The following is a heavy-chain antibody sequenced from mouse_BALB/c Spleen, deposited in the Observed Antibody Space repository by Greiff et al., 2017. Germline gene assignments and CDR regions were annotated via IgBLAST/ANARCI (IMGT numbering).Heavy chain of an antibody. V-gene: IGHV3-6*02. Sequence: EVHLVESGPGLVKPSQSLSLTCSVTGYSITSGYYWNWIRQFPGNKLEWMGYISYDGSNNYNPSLKNRISITRDTSKNQFFLKLNSVTTEDTATYYCAREFTTDYAMDYWGQGTSVTVSS. J-gene: IGHJ4*01. CDR2: ISYDGSN. D-gene: IGHD1-1*01. CDR1: GYSITSGYY. CDR3: AREFTTDYAMDY.